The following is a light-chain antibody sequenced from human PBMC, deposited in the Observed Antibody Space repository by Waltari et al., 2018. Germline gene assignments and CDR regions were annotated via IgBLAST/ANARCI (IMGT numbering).Light chain of an antibody. CDR3: QQYNNFPVT. Sequence: IQVTQSPSSLSASVGDGVTITFQANQDISTVLNWYQQKPGKAPKVLIYDASNLATGVPSRFSGDGSGTYFTFTISSLRPEDIATYYCQQYNNFPVTFGGGTKVEIK. CDR1: QDISTV. V-gene: IGKV1-33*01. J-gene: IGKJ4*01. CDR2: DAS.